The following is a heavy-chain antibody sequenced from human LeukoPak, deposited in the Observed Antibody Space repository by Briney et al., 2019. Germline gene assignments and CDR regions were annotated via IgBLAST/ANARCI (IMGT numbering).Heavy chain of an antibody. CDR1: GLTFDDYG. D-gene: IGHD6-13*01. CDR3: ARDYSSSWYYFDY. J-gene: IGHJ4*02. V-gene: IGHV3-20*04. Sequence: GGFLRLSCAASGLTFDDYGMSWVRHAPGKGLEWVSGINWNGGSTGYADSVKGRFTISRDNAKNSLYLQMNSLRAEDTALYYCARDYSSSWYYFDYWGQGTLVTVSS. CDR2: INWNGGST.